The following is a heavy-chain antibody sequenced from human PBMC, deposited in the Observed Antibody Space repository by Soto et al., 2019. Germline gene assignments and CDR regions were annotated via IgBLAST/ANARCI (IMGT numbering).Heavy chain of an antibody. Sequence: SVKVSCKASGGTFSSYSISWVRQAPGQGLEWMGGIIPIFGTANYAQKFQGRVTITADESTSTAYMELSSLRSEDTAVYYCARSYYYGYYGMDVWGQGTTVTVSS. J-gene: IGHJ6*02. CDR1: GGTFSSYS. V-gene: IGHV1-69*13. CDR3: ARSYYYGYYGMDV. CDR2: IIPIFGTA.